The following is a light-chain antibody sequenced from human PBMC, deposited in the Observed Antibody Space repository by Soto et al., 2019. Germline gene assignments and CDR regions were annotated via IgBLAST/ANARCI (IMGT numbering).Light chain of an antibody. Sequence: EIVMTQSPATLSVSPGERATLSCRASQSVSSNVAWYQQKPGRAPRLLIYGASTRATGIPARFSGSGSGTEFTLTISSLQSEDFAVYYCQQYNTWPPITFGQGTRLEIK. CDR1: QSVSSN. J-gene: IGKJ5*01. CDR3: QQYNTWPPIT. CDR2: GAS. V-gene: IGKV3-15*01.